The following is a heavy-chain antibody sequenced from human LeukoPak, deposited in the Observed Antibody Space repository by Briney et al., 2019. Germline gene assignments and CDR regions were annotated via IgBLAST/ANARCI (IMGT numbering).Heavy chain of an antibody. J-gene: IGHJ4*02. V-gene: IGHV1-18*01. Sequence: GASVTVSFTASGYTFTSYGISWVRQAPGQGLEWMGWISAYNGNTDYAQKLQGRVTMTTDTSTSTAYMELRSLRSEDTAVYYCATDILTGYYSPEFDYWGQGTLVTVSS. CDR3: ATDILTGYYSPEFDY. CDR1: GYTFTSYG. CDR2: ISAYNGNT. D-gene: IGHD3-9*01.